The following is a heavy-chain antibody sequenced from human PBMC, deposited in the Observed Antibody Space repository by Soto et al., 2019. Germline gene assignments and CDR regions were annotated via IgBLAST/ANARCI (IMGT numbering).Heavy chain of an antibody. CDR3: ARDRDSSGWYGGDFDY. J-gene: IGHJ4*02. Sequence: QVQLVQSGAEVKKPGSSVKVSCKASGGTFSSYAISWVRQAPGQGLEWMGGIIPIFGTANYAQKFQGRVTMSADESTSTAYMEMISLRSEDTAVYYCARDRDSSGWYGGDFDYWGQGTLVTVFS. CDR1: GGTFSSYA. D-gene: IGHD6-19*01. CDR2: IIPIFGTA. V-gene: IGHV1-69*01.